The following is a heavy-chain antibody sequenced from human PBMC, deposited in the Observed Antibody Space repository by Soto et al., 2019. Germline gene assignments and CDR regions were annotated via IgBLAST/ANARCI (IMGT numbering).Heavy chain of an antibody. CDR1: GYTFTSYG. D-gene: IGHD2-15*01. CDR2: ISAYNGNT. Sequence: EASVKVSCKASGYTFTSYGISWVRQAPGQGLEWMGWISAYNGNTNYAQKLQGRVTMTTDTSTSTAYMELRSLRSDDTAVYYCERDVRCSGGSCASGYWGQGTLVTVSS. V-gene: IGHV1-18*01. J-gene: IGHJ4*02. CDR3: ERDVRCSGGSCASGY.